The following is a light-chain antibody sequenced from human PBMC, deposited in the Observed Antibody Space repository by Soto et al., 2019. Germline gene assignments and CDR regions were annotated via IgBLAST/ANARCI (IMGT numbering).Light chain of an antibody. CDR1: QSVSSHY. CDR2: VTS. CDR3: QQYGGSSPIT. V-gene: IGKV3-20*01. Sequence: EIVLTQSPGTLSLSPGERATLASRASQSVSSHYLAWYHQKPGQAPRLLIYVTSSRATGIPDRFSGSGSGTDFTLTISSLEPEDVAVYYCQQYGGSSPITFGGGTKVEIK. J-gene: IGKJ4*01.